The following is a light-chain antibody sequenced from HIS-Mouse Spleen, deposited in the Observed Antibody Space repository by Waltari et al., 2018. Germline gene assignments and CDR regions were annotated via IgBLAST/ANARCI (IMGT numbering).Light chain of an antibody. CDR2: AAS. V-gene: IGKV1-9*01. CDR3: QQLNSYPPT. J-gene: IGKJ1*01. Sequence: DIQLTQSPSFLSASVGDRVTITGRASQGISSYLAWYQQKPGKAPKLLIYAASTLQSGVQSRFSGSGSGTEFTLTISSLQPEDFATYYCQQLNSYPPTFGQGTKVEIK. CDR1: QGISSY.